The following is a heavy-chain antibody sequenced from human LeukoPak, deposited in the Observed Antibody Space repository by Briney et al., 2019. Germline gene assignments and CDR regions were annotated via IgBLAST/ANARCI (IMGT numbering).Heavy chain of an antibody. CDR3: TRSGYRHPYHFES. J-gene: IGHJ4*02. Sequence: GGSLRLSCAASGITFSSYGMSWVRQAPGKGLEWVSVIYTGGGTDHADSVKGRFTISRDNSKNTLSLQMNSLRADDTAIYYCTRSGYRHPYHFESWGQGTLVIVSS. CDR1: GITFSSYG. CDR2: IYTGGGT. V-gene: IGHV3-53*01. D-gene: IGHD3-22*01.